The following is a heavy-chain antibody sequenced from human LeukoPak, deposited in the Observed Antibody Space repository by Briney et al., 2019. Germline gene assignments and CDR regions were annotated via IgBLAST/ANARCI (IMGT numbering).Heavy chain of an antibody. V-gene: IGHV3-30*03. Sequence: GRSLRLSCAASGFTFSSYGMHWVRQAPGKGLEWVAVISYDGSNKYYADSVKGRSTISRDNSKNTLYLQMNSLRAEDTAVYYCAGGCSSTSCPLVYWGQGTLVTVPS. J-gene: IGHJ4*02. CDR1: GFTFSSYG. CDR3: AGGCSSTSCPLVY. D-gene: IGHD2-2*01. CDR2: ISYDGSNK.